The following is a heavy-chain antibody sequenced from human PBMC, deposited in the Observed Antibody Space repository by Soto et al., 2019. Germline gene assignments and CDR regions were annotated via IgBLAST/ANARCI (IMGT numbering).Heavy chain of an antibody. Sequence: ASVKVSCKASGYTFNTYGISWVRQAPGQGLEWMGWISAYNGNTNSAQNFQGRVTMTTDTSTDTGYMELRSLTSDDTAVYYCARDNAVVGAAGPLAVWGQGTMVTVSS. CDR2: ISAYNGNT. CDR1: GYTFNTYG. D-gene: IGHD1-26*01. CDR3: ARDNAVVGAAGPLAV. J-gene: IGHJ3*01. V-gene: IGHV1-18*04.